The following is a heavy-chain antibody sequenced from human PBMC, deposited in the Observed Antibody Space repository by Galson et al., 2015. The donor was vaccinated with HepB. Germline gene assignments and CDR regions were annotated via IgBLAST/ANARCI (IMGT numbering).Heavy chain of an antibody. CDR1: GGSISSSNW. J-gene: IGHJ4*02. V-gene: IGHV4-4*02. CDR2: IYHSGST. CDR3: AIARNDYSNYRFDY. D-gene: IGHD4-11*01. Sequence: SETLSLTCAVSGGSISSSNWWSWVRQPPGKGLEWIGEIYHSGSTNYNPSLKSRVTISVDKSKNQFSLKLSSVTAADTAVYYCAIARNDYSNYRFDYWGQGTLVTVSS.